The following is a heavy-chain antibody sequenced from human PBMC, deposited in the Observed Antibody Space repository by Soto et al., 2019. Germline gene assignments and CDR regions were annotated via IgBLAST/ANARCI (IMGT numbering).Heavy chain of an antibody. D-gene: IGHD2-21*02. CDR3: ARAYCGGDCYSGYFDY. V-gene: IGHV4-30-2*01. J-gene: IGHJ4*02. CDR1: GGSISSGGYS. CDR2: IYHSGST. Sequence: SETLSLTCAVSGGSISSGGYSWSWIRQPPGKGLEWIGYIYHSGSTYYNPSLKSRVTISVDRSKNQFSLKLSSVTAADTAVYYCARAYCGGDCYSGYFDYWGQVPLVTVSS.